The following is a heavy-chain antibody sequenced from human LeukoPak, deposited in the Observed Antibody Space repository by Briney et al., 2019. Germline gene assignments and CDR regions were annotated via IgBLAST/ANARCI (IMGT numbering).Heavy chain of an antibody. CDR2: IYPGDSDT. V-gene: IGHV5-51*01. CDR1: GYIFTSYW. CDR3: ARVGYSGYDSIRNWFDP. Sequence: GESLKISCKGSGYIFTSYWIGWVRQMPGKGLEWMGIIYPGDSDTRYSPSFQGQVTISADKSISTAYLQWSSLKASDTAMYYCARVGYSGYDSIRNWFDPWGQGTLVTVSS. J-gene: IGHJ5*02. D-gene: IGHD5-12*01.